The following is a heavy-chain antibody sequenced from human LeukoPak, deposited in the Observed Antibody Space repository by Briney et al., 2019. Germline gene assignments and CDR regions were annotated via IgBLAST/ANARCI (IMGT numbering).Heavy chain of an antibody. Sequence: RGESLKISCKGSGYSFTSYWIGWVRQMPGKGLEWMGIIYPGDSDTRYSPSFQGQVTISADKSISTAYLQWSSLKASDTAMYYCARREGAAAGTSNDAFDIWGQGTMVTVSS. J-gene: IGHJ3*02. D-gene: IGHD6-13*01. CDR1: GYSFTSYW. CDR3: ARREGAAAGTSNDAFDI. V-gene: IGHV5-51*01. CDR2: IYPGDSDT.